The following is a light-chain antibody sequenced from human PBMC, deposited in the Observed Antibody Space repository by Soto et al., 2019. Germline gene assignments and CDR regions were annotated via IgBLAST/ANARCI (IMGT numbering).Light chain of an antibody. CDR1: SSDVGGYNY. V-gene: IGLV2-14*01. J-gene: IGLJ1*01. CDR3: SSYTSSSTRV. CDR2: DVS. Sequence: QSALTQPASVSGSPGQSITISCTGTSSDVGGYNYVSWYQQHPGKAPKLMIYDVSNRPSGVSNRFSGSKSANTASLTISGLQAEDEDDYYCSSYTSSSTRVFGTGTKLTVL.